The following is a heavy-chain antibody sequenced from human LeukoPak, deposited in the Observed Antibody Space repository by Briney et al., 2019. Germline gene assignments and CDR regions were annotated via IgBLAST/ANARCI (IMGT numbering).Heavy chain of an antibody. D-gene: IGHD3-10*01. CDR3: ARDRPWFGAGDYYYGMDV. CDR2: INPSGGST. Sequence: ASVKVSCKASGYTFTSYYMHWVRQAPGQGLEWMGMINPSGGSTSYAQKFQGRVTMTRDTSTSTVYMELGSLRSEDTAVYYCARDRPWFGAGDYYYGMDVWGKGTTVTVSS. CDR1: GYTFTSYY. J-gene: IGHJ6*04. V-gene: IGHV1-46*01.